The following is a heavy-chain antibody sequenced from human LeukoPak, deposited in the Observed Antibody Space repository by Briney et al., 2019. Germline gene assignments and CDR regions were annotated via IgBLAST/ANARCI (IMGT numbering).Heavy chain of an antibody. Sequence: GGSLRLSCAASGFTFSDYYMSWIRQAPGKGLEWVSYISSSSSYTNYADSVKGRFTISRDNSKNTLYLQMSSLRAEDTAVYYCAKSPRSGPPLWFDPWGQGTLVTVSS. CDR2: ISSSSSYT. CDR1: GFTFSDYY. CDR3: AKSPRSGPPLWFDP. V-gene: IGHV3-11*03. D-gene: IGHD6-19*01. J-gene: IGHJ5*02.